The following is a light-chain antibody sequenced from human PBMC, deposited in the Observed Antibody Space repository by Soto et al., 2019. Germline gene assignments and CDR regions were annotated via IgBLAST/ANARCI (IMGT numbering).Light chain of an antibody. CDR3: QHYNEWPLT. J-gene: IGKJ4*01. CDR2: HAS. V-gene: IGKV3-15*01. Sequence: EIVMTQSPATLSVSPGERATLSCRASQSVSNNLAWYQQKPGQAPRLLIYHASTRAPGIPARFSGSGSGTELTLTISRVQSEDFAVYYCQHYNEWPLTFGGGTKVEIK. CDR1: QSVSNN.